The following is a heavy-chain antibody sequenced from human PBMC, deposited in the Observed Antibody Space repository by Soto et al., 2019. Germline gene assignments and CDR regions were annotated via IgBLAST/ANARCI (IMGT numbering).Heavy chain of an antibody. D-gene: IGHD3-22*01. Sequence: PGGSLRLSCAASGFTFSSYGMHWVRQAPGKGLEWVAVISYDGSNKYYADSVKGRFTISRDNSKNTLYLQMNSLRAEDTAVYYCAKDRNPNYYDSSGYYYPGKTFDYWGQGTLVTVSS. CDR3: AKDRNPNYYDSSGYYYPGKTFDY. CDR2: ISYDGSNK. CDR1: GFTFSSYG. V-gene: IGHV3-30*18. J-gene: IGHJ4*02.